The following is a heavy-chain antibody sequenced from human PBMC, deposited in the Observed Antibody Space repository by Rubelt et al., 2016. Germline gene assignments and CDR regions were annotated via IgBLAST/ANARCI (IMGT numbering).Heavy chain of an antibody. J-gene: IGHJ4*02. Sequence: QLQLQESGPGLVKPSETLSLTCTVSGGSISSSSYYWGWIRQPPGKGLEWIGSIYYSGSTYYNPSLKSRVTISVATSKNQFSLKLSSVTAADTAVYYCARGPYYYDSSGSSIGRSTKIYYFDYWGQGTLVTVSS. CDR2: IYYSGST. D-gene: IGHD3-22*01. CDR1: GGSISSSSYY. CDR3: ARGPYYYDSSGSSIGRSTKIYYFDY. V-gene: IGHV4-39*07.